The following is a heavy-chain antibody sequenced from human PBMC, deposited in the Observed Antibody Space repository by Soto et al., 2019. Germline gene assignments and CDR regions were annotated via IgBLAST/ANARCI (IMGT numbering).Heavy chain of an antibody. D-gene: IGHD3-16*01. CDR2: ISGSGGAT. J-gene: IGHJ4*02. CDR3: AKDQGGGFDS. V-gene: IGHV3-23*01. CDR1: GFTFSSYD. Sequence: EVQLLESGGGLVQPGGSLRLFCAASGFTFSSYDMSWVRQAPGKGLEWVSAISGSGGATYYADSVRGRFTISRDNSENILYLQMDILRVHDAIVYFCAKDQGGGFDSWGQGTLVTDSS.